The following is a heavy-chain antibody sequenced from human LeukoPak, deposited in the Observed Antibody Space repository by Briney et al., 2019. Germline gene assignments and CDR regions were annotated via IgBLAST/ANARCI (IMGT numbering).Heavy chain of an antibody. Sequence: AGSLRLSCAASGFTFSSYAMSWVRQAPGKGLEWVSAISGSGGCTYYADSVKGRFTISRDNSKNTLYLQMNSLRAEDTAVYYCANEMYYYDSSGYYYWGQGTLVTVSS. V-gene: IGHV3-23*01. CDR2: ISGSGGCT. CDR1: GFTFSSYA. CDR3: ANEMYYYDSSGYYY. D-gene: IGHD3-22*01. J-gene: IGHJ4*02.